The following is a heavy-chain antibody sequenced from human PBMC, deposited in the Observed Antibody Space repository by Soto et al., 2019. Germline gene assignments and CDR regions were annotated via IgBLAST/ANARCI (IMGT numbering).Heavy chain of an antibody. CDR3: ARVSYCGGDCYAPNFDY. CDR2: IYYSGST. V-gene: IGHV4-59*01. J-gene: IGHJ4*02. CDR1: GGSISSYY. D-gene: IGHD2-21*02. Sequence: SETLSLTCTVSGGSISSYYWSWIRQPPGKGLEWTGYIYYSGSTNYNPSLKSRVTISVDTSKNQFSLKLSSVAAADTAVYYCARVSYCGGDCYAPNFDYWGQGTLVTVSS.